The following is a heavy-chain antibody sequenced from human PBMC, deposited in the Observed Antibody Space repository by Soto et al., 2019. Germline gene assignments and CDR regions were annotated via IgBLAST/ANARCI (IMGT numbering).Heavy chain of an antibody. CDR3: AKDKGLYGGYVYDF. J-gene: IGHJ4*02. CDR2: IYHSGST. V-gene: IGHV4-4*02. Sequence: QVQLQESGPGLVKPSGTLSLTCAVSGASISNSNWWSWVRQPPGKGLEWIGEIYHSGSTNYNPSLKSQVPISVDKSKNQFSLKLTSVTAADTAVYYCAKDKGLYGGYVYDFWGQGTLVTVSS. D-gene: IGHD5-12*01. CDR1: GASISNSNW.